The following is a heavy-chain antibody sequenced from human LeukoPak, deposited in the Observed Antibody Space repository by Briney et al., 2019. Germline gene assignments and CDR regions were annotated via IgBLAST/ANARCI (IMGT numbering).Heavy chain of an antibody. Sequence: QTLSLTCAISGDSVSSNSVTWNWIRQSPSRGLEWLGRTCYRSAWYNDYAVSVRGRITVNPDTSKNQFSLHLNSVTPEDTAVYYCARRLTQYDCFDPWGQGILVTVSS. CDR1: GDSVSSNSVT. CDR2: TCYRSAWYN. CDR3: ARRLTQYDCFDP. J-gene: IGHJ5*02. D-gene: IGHD2-2*01. V-gene: IGHV6-1*01.